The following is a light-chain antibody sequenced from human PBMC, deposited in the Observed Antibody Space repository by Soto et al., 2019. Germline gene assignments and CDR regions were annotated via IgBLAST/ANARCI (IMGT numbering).Light chain of an antibody. Sequence: DLQMTQSPSSLSASVGDRVTITCRASQGIRNELGWYQQKPGKAPKRLIYAASSLQSGVPSRFSGSGSGTEFTLTISTLQPEDFATYYCLQHYGYPLTFGGGTKVEIK. CDR2: AAS. J-gene: IGKJ4*01. CDR3: LQHYGYPLT. V-gene: IGKV1-17*01. CDR1: QGIRNE.